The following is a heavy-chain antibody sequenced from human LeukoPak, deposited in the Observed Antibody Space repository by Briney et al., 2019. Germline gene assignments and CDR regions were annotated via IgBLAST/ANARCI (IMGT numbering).Heavy chain of an antibody. CDR2: TSSSRSTI. Sequence: GGSLRLSCAASGFTFSSYSMNWVRQAPGRGREWVAYTSSSRSTIYYADSVKGRFTISRDNAKNSLYLQMNSLRDEDTAVYYCARVVVVPAATSFYYYGMDVWGQGTTVTVSS. J-gene: IGHJ6*02. V-gene: IGHV3-48*02. CDR1: GFTFSSYS. D-gene: IGHD2-2*01. CDR3: ARVVVVPAATSFYYYGMDV.